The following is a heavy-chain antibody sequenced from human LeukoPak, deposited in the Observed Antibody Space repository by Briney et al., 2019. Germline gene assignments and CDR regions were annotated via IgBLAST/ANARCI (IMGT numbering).Heavy chain of an antibody. Sequence: SGGSLRLSCAASGFTVSAYAMAWVRQAPGKGLEWVSTIYDDNTYYADSVKGRFAISIDNSKNTLYLQMNSLRVEDTAVYFCAARKVRGVWFYLDYWGQGTLVTVSS. V-gene: IGHV3-23*01. D-gene: IGHD3-10*01. CDR3: AARKVRGVWFYLDY. CDR1: GFTVSAYA. CDR2: IYDDNT. J-gene: IGHJ4*02.